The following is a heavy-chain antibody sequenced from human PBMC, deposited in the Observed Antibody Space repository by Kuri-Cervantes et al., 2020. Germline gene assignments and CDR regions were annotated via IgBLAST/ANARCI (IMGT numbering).Heavy chain of an antibody. Sequence: SCTVSGGSISSGGYYWSWIRQHPGKGLEWIGYIYYSGSTYYNPSLKSRVTISVDRSKNQFSLKLSSVTAADTAVYYCARGIIAVAGMPLSWGQGTLVTVSS. CDR3: ARGIIAVAGMPLS. D-gene: IGHD6-19*01. V-gene: IGHV4-31*02. CDR2: IYYSGST. J-gene: IGHJ5*02. CDR1: GGSISSGGYY.